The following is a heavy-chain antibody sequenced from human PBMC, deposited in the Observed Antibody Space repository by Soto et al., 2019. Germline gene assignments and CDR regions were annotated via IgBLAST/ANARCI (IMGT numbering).Heavy chain of an antibody. V-gene: IGHV3-21*02. CDR3: AREEVPPAFDV. CDR1: GFNFNTYT. J-gene: IGHJ3*01. Sequence: VQLVESGGGLVKPGGSLRLSCAASGFNFNTYTMNWVRQAPGKGLEWVSSIASSGPYTYYADSVKGRFTISRDNGKNSLFLQMNSLRAEDTAVYYCAREEVPPAFDVWGRGTMVSVSS. CDR2: IASSGPYT. D-gene: IGHD2-2*01.